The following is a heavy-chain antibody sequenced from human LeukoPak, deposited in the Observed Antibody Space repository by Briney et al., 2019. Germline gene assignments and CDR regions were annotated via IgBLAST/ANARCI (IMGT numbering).Heavy chain of an antibody. CDR3: ARDMLIRGSFWSANRYFDY. CDR1: GYTFTGYY. CDR2: INPNSGGT. Sequence: GASVKVSCKASGYTFTGYYMHWVRQAPGQGLEWMGWINPNSGGTNYAQRFQGRVTMTRDTSIRTAYMELSRLRSDDTAVYYCARDMLIRGSFWSANRYFDYWGQGTLVTVSS. V-gene: IGHV1-2*02. J-gene: IGHJ4*02. D-gene: IGHD3-3*01.